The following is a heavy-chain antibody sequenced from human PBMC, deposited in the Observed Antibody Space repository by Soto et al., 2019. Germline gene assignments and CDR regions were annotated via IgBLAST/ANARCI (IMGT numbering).Heavy chain of an antibody. D-gene: IGHD2-15*01. CDR3: ARGGCSGGSCFYGWFDP. Sequence: ASVKVSCKASGYTFTSYGISWVRQAPGQGLEWMGWISAYNGNTNYAQKLQGRVTMTTDTSTSTAYTELRSLRSDDTAVYYCARGGCSGGSCFYGWFDPWGQGTLVTVSS. CDR2: ISAYNGNT. CDR1: GYTFTSYG. V-gene: IGHV1-18*01. J-gene: IGHJ5*02.